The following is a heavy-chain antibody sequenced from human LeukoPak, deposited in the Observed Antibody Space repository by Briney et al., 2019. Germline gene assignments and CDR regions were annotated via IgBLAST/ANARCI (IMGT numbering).Heavy chain of an antibody. CDR3: ARGAGYNYPYYFDY. J-gene: IGHJ4*02. CDR2: IYGGGNI. D-gene: IGHD5-24*01. Sequence: SGGSLRLSCAASGFTDSSNYMNWVRQAPGKGLEWVSVIYGGGNIYYADSVKGRFTISRDNSKNTLYLQMNSLRAEDTAVYYCARGAGYNYPYYFDYWGQGTLVTVSS. CDR1: GFTDSSNY. V-gene: IGHV3-53*01.